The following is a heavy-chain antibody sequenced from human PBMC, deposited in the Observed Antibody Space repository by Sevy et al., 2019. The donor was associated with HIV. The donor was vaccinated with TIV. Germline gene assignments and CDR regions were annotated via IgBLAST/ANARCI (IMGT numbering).Heavy chain of an antibody. CDR3: ARDAPNGYYYGMDV. Sequence: GGSLRLSCAASGFTFSSYGMHWVRQAPGKGLEWVAVIWYDGSNKYYADSVKGRFTISRDNSKNTLYLQMNSLRAEDTAVYYCARDAPNGYYYGMDVWGQGTTVTVSS. V-gene: IGHV3-33*01. J-gene: IGHJ6*02. CDR1: GFTFSSYG. CDR2: IWYDGSNK.